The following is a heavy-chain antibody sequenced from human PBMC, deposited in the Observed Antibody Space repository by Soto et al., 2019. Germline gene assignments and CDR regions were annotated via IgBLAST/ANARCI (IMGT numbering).Heavy chain of an antibody. CDR3: ARRELEPTQDYYYYYGMDV. V-gene: IGHV1-18*01. CDR1: GYTFTSYG. J-gene: IGHJ6*02. CDR2: ISAYNGNT. D-gene: IGHD1-1*01. Sequence: ASVKVSCKASGYTFTSYGISWVRQAPGQGLEWMGWISAYNGNTNYAQKLQGRVTMTTDTSTSTAYMELRSLRYDDTAVYYCARRELEPTQDYYYYYGMDVWGQGTTVTVSS.